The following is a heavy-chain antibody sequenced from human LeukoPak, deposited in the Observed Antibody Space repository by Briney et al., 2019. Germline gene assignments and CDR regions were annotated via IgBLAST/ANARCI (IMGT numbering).Heavy chain of an antibody. D-gene: IGHD3-22*01. CDR3: ARSTSGYYSKHYYFYMDV. CDR2: IYYSGTT. J-gene: IGHJ6*03. CDR1: GASISSYF. V-gene: IGHV4-59*01. Sequence: PSETLSLTCSVSGASISSYFWSWLRQPPGKGLVWIGYIYYSGTTNYNPSLKSRIAISLDTSKKQFSLRMRSVTAADTAVYYCARSTSGYYSKHYYFYMDVWGKGTTVTVSS.